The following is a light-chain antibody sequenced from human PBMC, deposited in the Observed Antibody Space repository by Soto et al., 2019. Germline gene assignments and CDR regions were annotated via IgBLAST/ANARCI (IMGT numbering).Light chain of an antibody. Sequence: DLVMTQSPLSLPVTPGEPASISCRSSQSLLDSNGYNCLEWYLQKPGQSPQLLIYLGSNRASGVPDRFSGSGSGTDFTLKISRVEAKDVGVYYCMQSLQTPLTFGQGTKVEIK. J-gene: IGKJ1*01. CDR3: MQSLQTPLT. CDR2: LGS. CDR1: QSLLDSNGYNC. V-gene: IGKV2-28*01.